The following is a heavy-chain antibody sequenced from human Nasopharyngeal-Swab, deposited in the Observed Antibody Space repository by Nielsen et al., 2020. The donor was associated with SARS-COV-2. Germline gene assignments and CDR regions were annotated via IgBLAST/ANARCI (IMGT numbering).Heavy chain of an antibody. CDR1: TFTFSSFA. D-gene: IGHD1-26*01. Sequence: GGSLRLSCVASTFTFSSFAMTWVRQAPGKGLEWVSAISGSGGTTYYADSVKGRFTISRDNSKNTLYLQMDSLRAEDTAVFYCAKDGASGSYSNWGQGTLVTVSS. J-gene: IGHJ4*02. CDR3: AKDGASGSYSN. CDR2: ISGSGGTT. V-gene: IGHV3-23*01.